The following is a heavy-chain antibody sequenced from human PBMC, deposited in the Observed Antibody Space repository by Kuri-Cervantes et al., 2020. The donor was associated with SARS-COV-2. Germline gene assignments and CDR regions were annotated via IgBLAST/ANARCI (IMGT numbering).Heavy chain of an antibody. CDR3: APRGEGSGFDY. V-gene: IGHV3-11*06. D-gene: IGHD3-16*01. CDR2: ISSSSSYT. CDR1: GFTFSDYY. J-gene: IGHJ4*02. Sequence: GESLKISCAASGFTFSDYYMSWIRPAPGKGLEWVSYISSSSSYTNYADSVKGRFTISRDNAKNSLYLQMNSLRAEDTAVYYCAPRGEGSGFDYWGQGTLVTVSS.